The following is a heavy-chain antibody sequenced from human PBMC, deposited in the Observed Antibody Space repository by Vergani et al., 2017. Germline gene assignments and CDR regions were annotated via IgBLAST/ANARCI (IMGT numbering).Heavy chain of an antibody. CDR1: GFTFSSYA. Sequence: QVQLVESGGGVVQPGRSLRLSCAASGFTFSSYAMHWVRQAPGKGLEWVAVISYDGSNTYYADSVKGRFTISRDNSKNTLYLQMNSLRAEDTSVYYCARDIRFLGGYMDFWGKGTTVTVSS. V-gene: IGHV3-30-3*01. CDR3: ARDIRFLGGYMDF. CDR2: ISYDGSNT. J-gene: IGHJ6*03. D-gene: IGHD3-3*01.